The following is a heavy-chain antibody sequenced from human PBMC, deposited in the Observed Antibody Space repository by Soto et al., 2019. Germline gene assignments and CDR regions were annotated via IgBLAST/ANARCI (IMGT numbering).Heavy chain of an antibody. J-gene: IGHJ4*02. D-gene: IGHD2-15*01. Sequence: EVELVESGGGLVPPGGSLRLSCAASGFTLGSYWMHWVRQAPGKGLVWVSRLSGDGTGTRYADFVKGRFTISGDNAKNTLYLDMNSLGPDDTAVYYCVRGGGGGSFDQWGQGTLVTVSS. CDR1: GFTLGSYW. V-gene: IGHV3-74*01. CDR3: VRGGGGGSFDQ. CDR2: LSGDGTGT.